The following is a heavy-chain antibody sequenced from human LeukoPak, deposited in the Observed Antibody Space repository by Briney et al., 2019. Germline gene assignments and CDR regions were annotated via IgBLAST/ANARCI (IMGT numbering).Heavy chain of an antibody. CDR3: AKERSLNGGYSDGYFDH. D-gene: IGHD4-23*01. CDR2: ISYDGSNK. Sequence: GGSLRLSCAASEFTFSGFAMHWVRQAPGKGLEWVAVISYDGSNKYYADSVKGRFTISRDNSENTLYLQMNSLRAEDTALYHCAKERSLNGGYSDGYFDHWGQGTLVTVSS. J-gene: IGHJ4*02. CDR1: EFTFSGFA. V-gene: IGHV3-30*04.